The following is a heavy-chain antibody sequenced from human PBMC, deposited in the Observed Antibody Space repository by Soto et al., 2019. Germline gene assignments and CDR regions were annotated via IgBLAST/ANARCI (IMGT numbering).Heavy chain of an antibody. Sequence: SQTLSLTCTVFGGCITTYYWSWILQSPGKGLEWIGYIYYRGSTSYNPSLKSRVTISVDTSKTQFSLKLSSLTAADAAVYYCARTDTVTTHFDYWGQGTLVTVSS. D-gene: IGHD5-18*01. CDR3: ARTDTVTTHFDY. CDR1: GGCITTYY. CDR2: IYYRGST. V-gene: IGHV4-59*01. J-gene: IGHJ4*02.